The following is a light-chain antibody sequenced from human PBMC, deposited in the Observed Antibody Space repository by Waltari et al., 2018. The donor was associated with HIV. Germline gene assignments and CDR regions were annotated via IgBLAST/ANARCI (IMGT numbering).Light chain of an antibody. Sequence: ELVLTQSPGTLSLSPGERAALSCRASQSVSSSFLAWYQQKPGQSPRLLIYGASSRATGIPDRFSGSGSGTDFSLTISRLEPDDFAVYYCQQYGSSPETFGQGTKVEIK. CDR2: GAS. CDR1: QSVSSSF. CDR3: QQYGSSPET. J-gene: IGKJ1*01. V-gene: IGKV3-20*01.